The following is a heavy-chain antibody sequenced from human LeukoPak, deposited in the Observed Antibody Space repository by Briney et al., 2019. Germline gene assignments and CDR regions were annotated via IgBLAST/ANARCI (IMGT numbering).Heavy chain of an antibody. V-gene: IGHV1-69*01. D-gene: IGHD3-22*01. Sequence: ASVKVSCKASGGTFSSYAISWVRQAPGQGLEWMGGIIPIFGTANYAQKFQGRVTITADESTSTAYMELSSLRSEDTAVYYCARDQITMIEVHYYYGMDVWGQGTTVTVSS. CDR3: ARDQITMIEVHYYYGMDV. CDR1: GGTFSSYA. J-gene: IGHJ6*02. CDR2: IIPIFGTA.